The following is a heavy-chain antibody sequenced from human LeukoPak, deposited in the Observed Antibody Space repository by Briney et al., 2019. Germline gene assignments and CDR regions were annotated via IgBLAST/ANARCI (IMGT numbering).Heavy chain of an antibody. D-gene: IGHD6-19*01. CDR2: ISSSGSTI. Sequence: PGGPLRLSCAASGFTFSSYEMNWVRQAPGKGLEWVSYISSSGSTIYYADSVKGRFTISRDNAKNSLYLQMNSLRAEDTAVYYCARDSIFFSSGWHVGPDWGQGTLVTVSS. J-gene: IGHJ4*02. CDR1: GFTFSSYE. V-gene: IGHV3-48*03. CDR3: ARDSIFFSSGWHVGPD.